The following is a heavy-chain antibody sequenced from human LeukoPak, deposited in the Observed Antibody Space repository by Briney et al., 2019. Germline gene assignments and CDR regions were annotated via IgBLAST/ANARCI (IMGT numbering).Heavy chain of an antibody. CDR3: ARVGDDYGDDFDY. CDR1: GFTFISGW. Sequence: PGGSLRLSCAASGFTFISGWMGWVRQAPGKGLEWVSSISSSSSYIYYADSVKGRFTISKDNAKNSLYLQMNSLRAEDTAVYYCARVGDDYGDDFDYWGQGTLVTVSS. V-gene: IGHV3-21*01. J-gene: IGHJ4*02. D-gene: IGHD4-17*01. CDR2: ISSSSSYI.